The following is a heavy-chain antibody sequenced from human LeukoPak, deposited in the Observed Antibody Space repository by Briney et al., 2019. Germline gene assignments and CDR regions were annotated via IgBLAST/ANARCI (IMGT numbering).Heavy chain of an antibody. Sequence: SETLSLTCIVSGGSISSISSNNYHWGWIRQPPGKGLEWIGSIYYSGSTYYNPSLKSRVTISVDTSKNQFSLKLSSVTAADTALYYCAREMGVVTAHGIDVGGQGTTVTVPS. CDR1: GGSISSISSNNYH. J-gene: IGHJ6*02. D-gene: IGHD4-23*01. CDR3: AREMGVVTAHGIDV. CDR2: IYYSGST. V-gene: IGHV4-39*02.